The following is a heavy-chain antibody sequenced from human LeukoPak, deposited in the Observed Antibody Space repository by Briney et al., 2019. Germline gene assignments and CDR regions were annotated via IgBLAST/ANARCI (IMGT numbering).Heavy chain of an antibody. CDR3: ARLSSGWYFDY. Sequence: SETLSLTCAVYGGSFSGYYWSWIRQPPGKGLEWIGEINHSGSTNYNPSLKSRVTISVDTSKNQFSLKLSSVTPADTAVYYCARLSSGWYFDYWGQGTLVTVSS. D-gene: IGHD6-19*01. J-gene: IGHJ4*02. CDR2: INHSGST. CDR1: GGSFSGYY. V-gene: IGHV4-34*01.